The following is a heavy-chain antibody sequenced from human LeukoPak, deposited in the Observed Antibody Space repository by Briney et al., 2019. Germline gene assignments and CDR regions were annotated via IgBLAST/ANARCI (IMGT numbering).Heavy chain of an antibody. Sequence: PSETLSLTCAVYGGSFSGYYWSWIRQPPGKGLEWIGEINHSGSTNYNPSLKSRVTISVDTSKNQFSLKLSSVTAADTAVYYCARHPYRPVLRYFDWLLTNYFDYWGQGTLVTVSS. D-gene: IGHD3-9*01. CDR1: GGSFSGYY. J-gene: IGHJ4*02. CDR3: ARHPYRPVLRYFDWLLTNYFDY. CDR2: INHSGST. V-gene: IGHV4-34*01.